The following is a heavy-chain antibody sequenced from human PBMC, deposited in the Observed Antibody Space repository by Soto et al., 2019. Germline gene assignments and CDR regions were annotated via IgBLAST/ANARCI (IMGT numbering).Heavy chain of an antibody. CDR3: ARASLIIDIVVVVAPDY. CDR1: GYTFTSYG. V-gene: IGHV1-18*01. J-gene: IGHJ4*02. Sequence: ASVKVSCKASGYTFTSYGISWVRQAPGQGLEWMGWISAYNGNTNYAQKLQGRVTMTTDTSTSTAYMELRSLRSDDTAVYYCARASLIIDIVVVVAPDYWGQGTLVTVSS. D-gene: IGHD2-15*01. CDR2: ISAYNGNT.